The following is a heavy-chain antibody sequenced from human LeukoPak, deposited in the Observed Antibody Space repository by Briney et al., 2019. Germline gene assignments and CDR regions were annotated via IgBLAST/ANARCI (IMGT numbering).Heavy chain of an antibody. V-gene: IGHV1-24*01. CDR2: FDPEDGET. J-gene: IGHJ6*02. Sequence: ASEKVSCKVSGYTLTELSMHWVRQAPGKGLEWMGGFDPEDGETIYAQKFQGRVTMTEDTSTDTAYMELSSLRSEDTAVYYCATEPAFRPLRFLDVWGQGTTVTVSS. CDR3: ATEPAFRPLRFLDV. CDR1: GYTLTELS. D-gene: IGHD3-3*01.